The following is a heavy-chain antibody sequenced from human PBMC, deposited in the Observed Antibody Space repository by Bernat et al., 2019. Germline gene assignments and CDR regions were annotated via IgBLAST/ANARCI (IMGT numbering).Heavy chain of an antibody. CDR3: ARAVPSMVRGGAFDS. Sequence: GGSISSGDYYWSWIRQPPGKGLEWIGYIYYSGSTYYNPSLKSLVTISVDTSKNQFSLKLSSVTAADTAVYYCARAVPSMVRGGAFDSWGQGTMV. CDR2: IYYSGST. D-gene: IGHD3-10*01. V-gene: IGHV4-30-4*01. CDR1: GGSISSGDYY. J-gene: IGHJ3*02.